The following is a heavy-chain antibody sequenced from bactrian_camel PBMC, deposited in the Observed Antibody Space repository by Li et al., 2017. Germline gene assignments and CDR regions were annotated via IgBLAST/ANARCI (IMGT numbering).Heavy chain of an antibody. CDR2: LDWRGIT. CDR1: GRTYFNWC. Sequence: HVQLVESGGGSVQTGGSLTLSCAGSGRTYFNWCMGWFRQVEGKDREAVATLDWRGITAYADSVKGRFTISKDNDKNTLYLQMNSLKPEDTAMYYCAADWAPCGRRSRIITSDNFWGQGTQVTV. CDR3: AADWAPCGRRSRIITSDNF. J-gene: IGHJ4*01. V-gene: IGHV3S53*01. D-gene: IGHD2*01.